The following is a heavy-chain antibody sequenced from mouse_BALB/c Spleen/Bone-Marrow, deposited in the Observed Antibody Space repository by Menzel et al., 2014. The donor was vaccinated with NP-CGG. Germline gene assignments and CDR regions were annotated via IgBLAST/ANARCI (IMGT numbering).Heavy chain of an antibody. J-gene: IGHJ4*01. CDR3: ARFDYDYALDY. CDR2: ISYSGST. V-gene: IGHV3-8*02. Sequence: EVKLMESGPSLVKPSQSLSLTCTVTGYSITSGYRHWIRQFPGKKLEYMGNISYSGSTSYNPSLKRRISITRDKSKHQYYLPLKSVTTEDTATHYSARFDYDYALDYWGQGASVSVSS. CDR1: GYSITSGY. D-gene: IGHD2-4*01.